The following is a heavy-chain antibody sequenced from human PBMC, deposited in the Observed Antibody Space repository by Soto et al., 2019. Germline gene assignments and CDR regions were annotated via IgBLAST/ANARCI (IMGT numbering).Heavy chain of an antibody. CDR2: IRSKAYGGTT. CDR3: TRVDYYFDN. CDR1: GLTFGDYA. D-gene: IGHD3-9*01. J-gene: IGHJ4*02. Sequence: PAGSPRISCTASGLTFGDYAMRWFRQAPGKGLEWVGFIRSKAYGGTTEYAASVKGRFTISRDDAKSISYLQMNSRKTMGTAVYFCTRVDYYFDNWGQGTLVTVSS. V-gene: IGHV3-49*03.